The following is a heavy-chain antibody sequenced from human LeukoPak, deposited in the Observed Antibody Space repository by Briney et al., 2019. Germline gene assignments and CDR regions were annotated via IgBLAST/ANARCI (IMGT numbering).Heavy chain of an antibody. V-gene: IGHV3-23*01. Sequence: QAGGSLRLSCAASGFTFSSYAMSWVRQAPGKGLEWVSAISGSGGSTYYADSVKGRFTTSRDNSKNTLYLQMNSLRAEDTAVYYCAKDRVAYDFWSGYYHYGMDVWGQGTTVTVSS. CDR2: ISGSGGST. J-gene: IGHJ6*02. D-gene: IGHD3-3*01. CDR3: AKDRVAYDFWSGYYHYGMDV. CDR1: GFTFSSYA.